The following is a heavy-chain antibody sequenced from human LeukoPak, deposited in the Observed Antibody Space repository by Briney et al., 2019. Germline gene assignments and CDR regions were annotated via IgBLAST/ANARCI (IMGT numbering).Heavy chain of an antibody. J-gene: IGHJ5*02. CDR3: ARGRIRSSWYISRWFDP. CDR1: GGSISSYY. CDR2: IYYSGST. Sequence: SETLSLTCTVSGGSISSYYWSWIRQPPGKGLEWIGYIYYSGSTNYNPSLKSRVTISVDTSKNQFSLKLSSVTAADTAVYYCARGRIRSSWYISRWFDPWGQGTLVTVSS. V-gene: IGHV4-59*08. D-gene: IGHD6-13*01.